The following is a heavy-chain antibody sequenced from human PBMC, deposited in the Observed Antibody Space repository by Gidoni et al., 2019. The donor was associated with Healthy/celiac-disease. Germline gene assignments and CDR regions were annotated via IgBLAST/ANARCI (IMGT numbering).Heavy chain of an antibody. CDR3: ARDPSGSGYSGYYYYYYYMDV. V-gene: IGHV1-18*01. CDR2: ISAYNGNT. J-gene: IGHJ6*03. D-gene: IGHD3-3*01. Sequence: QVQLVQSGAEVKKPGASVKVSCQASGYTFTSYGISWVRQAPGQGLEWMGWISAYNGNTNYAQKLQGRVTMTTDTSTSTAYMELRSLRSDDTAVYYCARDPSGSGYSGYYYYYYYMDVWGKGTTVTVSS. CDR1: GYTFTSYG.